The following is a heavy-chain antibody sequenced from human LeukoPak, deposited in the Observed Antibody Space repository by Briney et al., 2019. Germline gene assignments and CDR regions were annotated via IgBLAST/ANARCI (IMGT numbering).Heavy chain of an antibody. CDR3: ARDYCSGGSCYSRSDGMDV. V-gene: IGHV4-59*01. CDR1: GGSFSGYY. CDR2: IYYSGST. Sequence: SETLSLTCAVYGGSFSGYYWSWIRQPPGKGLEWIGYIYYSGSTNYNPSLKSRVTISVDTSKNQFSLKLSSVTAADTAVYYCARDYCSGGSCYSRSDGMDVWGQGTTVTVSS. D-gene: IGHD2-15*01. J-gene: IGHJ6*02.